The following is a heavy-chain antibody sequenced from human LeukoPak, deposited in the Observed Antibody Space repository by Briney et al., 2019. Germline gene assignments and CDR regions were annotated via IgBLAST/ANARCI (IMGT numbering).Heavy chain of an antibody. D-gene: IGHD3-22*01. CDR1: GFTFSIYG. V-gene: IGHV3-23*01. J-gene: IGHJ3*02. CDR2: ISGSGGNT. CDR3: ARSNYYDSRSRGFDI. Sequence: AGGSLRLSCAASGFTFSIYGMTWVRQAPGKGLECISTISGSGGNTYYADSVEGRFTISRDNSKNTLFLQMNSLRAEDTAVYYCARSNYYDSRSRGFDIWGQGTMVTVSS.